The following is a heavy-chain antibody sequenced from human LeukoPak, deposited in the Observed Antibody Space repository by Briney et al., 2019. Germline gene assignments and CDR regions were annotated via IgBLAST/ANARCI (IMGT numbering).Heavy chain of an antibody. CDR3: ARSVYGSGSYYNFDY. CDR1: GGSISSYS. Sequence: SEALSLTCTVSGGSISSYSWSWIRQPPGKGLEWIGYIFYSGSTNYNPSLKSRVTISVDTSKNQFSLKLSSVSVADTAVYYCARSVYGSGSYYNFDYWGQGTLVTVSS. V-gene: IGHV4-59*01. CDR2: IFYSGST. D-gene: IGHD3-10*01. J-gene: IGHJ4*02.